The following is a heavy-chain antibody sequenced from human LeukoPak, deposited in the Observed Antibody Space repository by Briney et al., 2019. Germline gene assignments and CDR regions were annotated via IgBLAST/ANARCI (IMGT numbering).Heavy chain of an antibody. V-gene: IGHV3-9*01. J-gene: IGHJ6*02. CDR1: GFTFDDYA. Sequence: GGSLRLSCAASGFTFDDYAMHWVRQAPGKGLEWVSGISWNSGSIGYADSVKGRFTISRDNAKNSLYLQMNSLKAEDTAVYYCARDRTAAGLYYYGMDVWGQGTTVTVSS. D-gene: IGHD6-13*01. CDR3: ARDRTAAGLYYYGMDV. CDR2: ISWNSGSI.